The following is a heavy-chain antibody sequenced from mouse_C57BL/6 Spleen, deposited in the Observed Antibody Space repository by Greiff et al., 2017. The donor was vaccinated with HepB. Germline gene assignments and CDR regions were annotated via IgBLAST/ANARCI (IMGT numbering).Heavy chain of an antibody. CDR2: IDPSDSYT. Sequence: VQLQQSGAELVKPGASVKLSCKASGYTFTSYWMQWVKQRPGQGLEWIGVIDPSDSYTNYNQKFKGKATLTVDTSSSTAYMQLSSLTYEGSAVYYYARGVLVTTVVASYYFGCWGQSTTLTVS. D-gene: IGHD1-1*01. CDR3: ARGVLVTTVVASYYFGC. J-gene: IGHJ2*01. V-gene: IGHV1-50*01. CDR1: GYTFTSYW.